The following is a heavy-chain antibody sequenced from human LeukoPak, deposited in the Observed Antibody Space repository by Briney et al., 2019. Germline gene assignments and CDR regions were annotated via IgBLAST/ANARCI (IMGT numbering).Heavy chain of an antibody. J-gene: IGHJ3*02. D-gene: IGHD3-16*01. CDR1: GFTFSRYE. CDR3: ARPRWGAYRAYAFDI. V-gene: IGHV3-48*03. Sequence: GGSLRLSCAASGFTFSRYEMNWVRQAPGKGLEWVSYISSSGRTIYYADSVKGRFSISRDNAKNSLCLQMNSLRAEDTAVYYCARPRWGAYRAYAFDIWGQGTVVTVSS. CDR2: ISSSGRTI.